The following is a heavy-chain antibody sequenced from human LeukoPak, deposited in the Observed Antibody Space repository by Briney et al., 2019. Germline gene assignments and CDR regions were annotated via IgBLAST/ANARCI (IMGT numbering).Heavy chain of an antibody. J-gene: IGHJ6*03. CDR1: GFTFSSYA. V-gene: IGHV3-23*01. D-gene: IGHD1-7*01. Sequence: GGSLRLSCAASGFTFSSYAMSWVRQAPGKGLEWVSAISGSGGSTYYADSVKGRFTISRDNSKNTLYLQMNSLRAEDTAVYYCAKGEENWNYGLDYYYYYMDVWGKGTTVTVSS. CDR3: AKGEENWNYGLDYYYYYMDV. CDR2: ISGSGGST.